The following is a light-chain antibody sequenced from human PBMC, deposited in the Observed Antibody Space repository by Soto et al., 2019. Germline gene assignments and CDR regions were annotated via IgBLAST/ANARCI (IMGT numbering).Light chain of an antibody. J-gene: IGLJ1*01. V-gene: IGLV2-14*01. Sequence: QSALTQPASVSGSPGQSITISCTGTSSDVGGYNYVSWYQQDPGKAPKLMIYEVTNRPSGVSNRFSGSKSGSTASLTISGLQAEDEADYYCSSYTSSSTLIFGTGTKVTVL. CDR3: SSYTSSSTLI. CDR1: SSDVGGYNY. CDR2: EVT.